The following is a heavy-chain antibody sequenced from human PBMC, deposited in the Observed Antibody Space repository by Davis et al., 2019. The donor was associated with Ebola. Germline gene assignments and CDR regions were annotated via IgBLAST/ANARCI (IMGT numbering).Heavy chain of an antibody. CDR3: AREGSGSPIPDNDFDY. J-gene: IGHJ4*02. V-gene: IGHV1-69*06. CDR1: GGTFSSYA. Sequence: SVKVSCQASGGTFSSYAISWVRQAPGQGLEWMGGIIPIFGTANYAQKFQGRVTITADKSTSTAYMELSRLRSDDTAVYYCAREGSGSPIPDNDFDYWGQGTLVTVSS. D-gene: IGHD3-10*01. CDR2: IIPIFGTA.